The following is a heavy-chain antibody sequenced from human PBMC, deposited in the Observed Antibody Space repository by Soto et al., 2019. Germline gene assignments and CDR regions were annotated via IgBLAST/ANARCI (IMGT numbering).Heavy chain of an antibody. Sequence: MXGIIPIFGTANYAQKFQGRVTITADESTSTAYMELSSLRSEDTAVYYCAKVPKAAAGTWWFDPWGQGTLVTVSS. CDR3: AKVPKAAAGTWWFDP. D-gene: IGHD6-13*01. CDR2: IIPIFGTA. V-gene: IGHV1-69*01. J-gene: IGHJ5*02.